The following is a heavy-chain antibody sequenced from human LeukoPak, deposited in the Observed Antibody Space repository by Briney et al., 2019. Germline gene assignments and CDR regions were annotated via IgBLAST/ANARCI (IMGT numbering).Heavy chain of an antibody. CDR3: ARGWISGGFDY. V-gene: IGHV4-38-2*02. D-gene: IGHD4-23*01. J-gene: IGHJ4*02. CDR1: GYSISSGYY. CDR2: IYHSGST. Sequence: SETLSLTCTVSGYSISSGYYWGWIRQPPGKGLEWIGSIYHSGSTYYNPSLKSRVTISVDTSKNQFSLKLSSVTAADTAVYYCARGWISGGFDYWGQGTLVTVSS.